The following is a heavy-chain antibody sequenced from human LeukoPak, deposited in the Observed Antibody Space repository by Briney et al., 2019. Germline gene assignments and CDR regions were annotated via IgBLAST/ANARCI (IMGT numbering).Heavy chain of an antibody. V-gene: IGHV3-21*01. J-gene: IGHJ4*02. Sequence: PGGSLRLSCAASGFTFSSYSMNWVRQAPGKGLEWVSSISSSSSYIYYADSVKGRFTISRDNAKNSLYLQMNSLRAEDTAVYYCAKGPGYCSSTNCYYFDYWGQGTLVTVSS. CDR1: GFTFSSYS. D-gene: IGHD2-2*01. CDR3: AKGPGYCSSTNCYYFDY. CDR2: ISSSSSYI.